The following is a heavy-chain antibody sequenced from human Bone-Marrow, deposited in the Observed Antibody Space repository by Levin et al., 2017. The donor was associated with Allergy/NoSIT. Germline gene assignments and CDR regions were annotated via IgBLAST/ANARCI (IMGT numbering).Heavy chain of an antibody. CDR2: INPSGRT. J-gene: IGHJ5*02. V-gene: IGHV4-34*01. CDR3: ARVVYHDYSAKTFDP. D-gene: IGHD2-21*01. CDR1: GGSFSGYF. Sequence: SETLSLTCAVYGGSFSGYFWSWARQAPGKGLEWIGEINPSGRTNYNPSLKSRVTMSVDTSKNQFSLSLNFVTAADTATYYCARVVYHDYSAKTFDPWGQGTLVTVSS.